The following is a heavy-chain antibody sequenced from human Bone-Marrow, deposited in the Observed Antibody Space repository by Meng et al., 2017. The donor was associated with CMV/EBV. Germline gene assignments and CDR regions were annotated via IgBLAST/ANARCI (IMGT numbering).Heavy chain of an antibody. CDR2: ISAYNGNT. V-gene: IGHV1-18*01. J-gene: IGHJ4*02. D-gene: IGHD1-26*01. CDR3: ASLAREWELPD. Sequence: ASVKVSCKASGYTFTSYGISWVRQAPGQGLEWMGWISAYNGNTNYAQKLQGRVTMTTDTSTSTAYMELRSLRSDDTAVYYFASLAREWELPDWGQGTLVTVSS. CDR1: GYTFTSYG.